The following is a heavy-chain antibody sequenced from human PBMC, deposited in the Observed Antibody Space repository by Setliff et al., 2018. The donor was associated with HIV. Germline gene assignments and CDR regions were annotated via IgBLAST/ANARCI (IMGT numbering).Heavy chain of an antibody. J-gene: IGHJ4*02. CDR2: ITLIFGTA. CDR3: AATYYYDSSGLHGFDY. Sequence: ASVKVSCKASGGTFSSYAISWVRQAPGQGLEWMGGITLIFGTANYAQKFQGRVTITADESTSTAYMELSSLRSEDTAVYYCAATYYYDSSGLHGFDYWGQGTPVTVSS. CDR1: GGTFSSYA. V-gene: IGHV1-69*13. D-gene: IGHD3-22*01.